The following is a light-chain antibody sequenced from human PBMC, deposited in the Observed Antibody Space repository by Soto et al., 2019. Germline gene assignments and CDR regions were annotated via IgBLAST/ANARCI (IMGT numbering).Light chain of an antibody. CDR1: QSVGTW. Sequence: DIQMTQSPSTLSASVGGIVTITCRASQSVGTWVAWYQQKPGKAPKLLVYDASTLETGVPSRFSGSGSGAEFTLTITGLQPEDIATYSCQHYDSFWSFGQGTKVDIK. J-gene: IGKJ1*01. V-gene: IGKV1-5*01. CDR2: DAS. CDR3: QHYDSFWS.